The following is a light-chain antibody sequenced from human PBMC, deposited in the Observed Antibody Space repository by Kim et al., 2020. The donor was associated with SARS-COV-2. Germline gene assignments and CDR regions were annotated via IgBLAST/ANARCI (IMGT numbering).Light chain of an antibody. CDR3: QQRAKWPLT. CDR2: DAS. CDR1: QTIARY. V-gene: IGKV3-11*01. Sequence: DIVLTQSPATLSVSPGERATLSCRASQTIARYIVWYQQKPGQAPRLLINDASDRATGIAARFSGSGSGTDFTLTISSLETEDSAVYYCQQRAKWPLTFGGGTKVEIK. J-gene: IGKJ4*01.